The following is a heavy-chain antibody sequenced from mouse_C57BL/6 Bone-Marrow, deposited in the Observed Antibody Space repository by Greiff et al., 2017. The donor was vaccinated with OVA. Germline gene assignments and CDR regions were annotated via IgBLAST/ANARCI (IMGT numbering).Heavy chain of an antibody. CDR3: TRGYSKYYAMYY. J-gene: IGHJ4*01. CDR2: IDPETGGT. V-gene: IGHV1-15*01. Sequence: VQLQQSGAELVRPGASVTLSCKASGYTFTDYDMHWVKQTPVHVLEWIGAIDPETGGTAYNQKFKGKAILTSDKSLRSAYMERLVLTSEDSAVDYCTRGYSKYYAMYYWGQGSSVTVSS. CDR1: GYTFTDYD. D-gene: IGHD2-5*01.